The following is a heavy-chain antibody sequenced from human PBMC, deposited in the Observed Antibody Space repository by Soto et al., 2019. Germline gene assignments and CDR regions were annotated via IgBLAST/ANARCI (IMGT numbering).Heavy chain of an antibody. CDR1: GYSISIGYY. J-gene: IGHJ5*02. D-gene: IGHD3-22*01. CDR3: ARVGPWVPYYYDSSPYNFENWFDP. CDR2: IYHGGST. Sequence: SETLSVTCALSGYSISIGYYGGWLRQPPVKGLEWTASIYHGGSTYYNPSLNSRVTLSIDMTNNHVSLILNSVTAADTAVYYCARVGPWVPYYYDSSPYNFENWFDPWGQGTLVTVSS. V-gene: IGHV4-38-2*01.